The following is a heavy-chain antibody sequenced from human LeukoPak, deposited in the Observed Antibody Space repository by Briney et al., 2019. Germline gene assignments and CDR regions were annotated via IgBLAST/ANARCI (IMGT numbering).Heavy chain of an antibody. Sequence: GGSLRHSCGASGFTFSSYSSNWVRQAPGKGLEWISSISSSSSYIYYADSVKGRFTISRDNANNSLYLQMDSLRAEDTSIYYCSRDLAFFRGRSMVEDYWGQGTLVTVSS. CDR3: SRDLAFFRGRSMVEDY. CDR1: GFTFSSYS. J-gene: IGHJ4*02. D-gene: IGHD3-3*02. CDR2: ISSSSSYI. V-gene: IGHV3-21*01.